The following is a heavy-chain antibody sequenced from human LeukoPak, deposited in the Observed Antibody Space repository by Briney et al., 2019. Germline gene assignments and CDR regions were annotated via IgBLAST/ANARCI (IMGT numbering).Heavy chain of an antibody. Sequence: GGSLRLSCAASGFTFSSYSMNWVRQAPGKGLEWVSSISSSSSYIYYADSLKGRFTISRDNAKNSLYLQMNSLRAEDTAVYYCARALEAAAGTYNDAFDIWGQGTMATVSP. CDR2: ISSSSSYI. CDR1: GFTFSSYS. D-gene: IGHD6-13*01. V-gene: IGHV3-21*01. J-gene: IGHJ3*02. CDR3: ARALEAAAGTYNDAFDI.